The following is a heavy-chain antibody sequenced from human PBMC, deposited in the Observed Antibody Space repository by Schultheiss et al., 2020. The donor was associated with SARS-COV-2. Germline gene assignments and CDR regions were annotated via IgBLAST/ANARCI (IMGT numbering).Heavy chain of an antibody. CDR1: GGSISSYY. CDR2: INHSGST. Sequence: SETLSLTCTVSGGSISSYYWGWIRQPPGKGLEWIGEINHSGSTNYNPSLKSRVTISVDTSKNQFSLKLSSVTAADTAVYYCAREGGNYAFDIWGQGTMVTVSS. CDR3: AREGGNYAFDI. V-gene: IGHV4-34*01. D-gene: IGHD4-23*01. J-gene: IGHJ3*02.